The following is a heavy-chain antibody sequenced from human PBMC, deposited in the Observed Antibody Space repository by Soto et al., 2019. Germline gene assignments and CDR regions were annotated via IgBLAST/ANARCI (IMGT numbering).Heavy chain of an antibody. CDR3: ARDRNWNYLRSGFDP. CDR2: IYYSGST. D-gene: IGHD1-7*01. CDR1: GGSISSGGYY. J-gene: IGHJ5*02. Sequence: QVQLQESGPGLVKPSQTLSLTCTVSGGSISSGGYYWSWIRQHPGKGLEWIGYIYYSGSTYYKPSLKSRVTISVDTSKNQFSLKLSSVTAADTAVYYCARDRNWNYLRSGFDPWGQGTLVTVSS. V-gene: IGHV4-31*03.